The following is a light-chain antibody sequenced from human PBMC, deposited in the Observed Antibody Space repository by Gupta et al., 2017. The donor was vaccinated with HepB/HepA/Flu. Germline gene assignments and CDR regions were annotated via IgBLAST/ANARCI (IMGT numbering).Light chain of an antibody. J-gene: IGLJ3*02. CDR3: AAWDDSLNGWV. V-gene: IGLV1-44*01. CDR2: GNN. Sequence: QSVLTQPPSASGTPGQRVTISCSGSRSNIGSNSVNWYQQLPGTAPKLLIYGNNQRPSGVPDRFSGSKSGTSASLAISGLQSEDEADFYCAAWDDSLNGWVFGGGTKLTVL. CDR1: RSNIGSNS.